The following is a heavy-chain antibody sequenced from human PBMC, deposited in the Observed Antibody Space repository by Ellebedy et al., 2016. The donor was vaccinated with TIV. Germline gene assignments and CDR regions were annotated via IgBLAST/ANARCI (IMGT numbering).Heavy chain of an antibody. J-gene: IGHJ3*02. CDR2: INPSGGGT. Sequence: AASVKVSCKASGYTFNSYYIYWVRQAPGQGLEWMGMINPSGGGTRYAQKFQGRVTMTRDTSTSTVYMELRSLRSEDMAVYYCARGGLEAAFDIWGQGTMVIVSS. V-gene: IGHV1-46*02. CDR3: ARGGLEAAFDI. D-gene: IGHD3-3*01. CDR1: GYTFNSYY.